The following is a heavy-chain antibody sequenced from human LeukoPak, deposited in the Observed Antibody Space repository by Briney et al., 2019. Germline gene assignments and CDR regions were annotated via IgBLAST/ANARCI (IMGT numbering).Heavy chain of an antibody. V-gene: IGHV1-8*01. CDR3: ARVLGRPSLYYGMDA. Sequence: ASVKVSCKASGYTFTSCDIHWVRQATGQGLEWMGWMNPDGGSTGYAQKFQGRVTMTRDTSIGTAYMELSSLRSEDTAVYYCARVLGRPSLYYGMDAWGQGTTVTVSS. CDR2: MNPDGGST. CDR1: GYTFTSCD. D-gene: IGHD3-16*01. J-gene: IGHJ6*02.